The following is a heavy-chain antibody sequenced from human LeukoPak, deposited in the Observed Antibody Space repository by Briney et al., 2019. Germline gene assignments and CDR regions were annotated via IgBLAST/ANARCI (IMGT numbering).Heavy chain of an antibody. CDR2: INHSGTT. CDR1: GGSFSDYY. J-gene: IGHJ4*02. V-gene: IGHV4-34*01. CDR3: ASHYSSGSYRYTGSFDS. D-gene: IGHD3-16*02. Sequence: SETLSLTCAVYGGSFSDYYWSWIRQPPGKGLEWIGEINHSGTTNYSPSLKSRVSISVGTSKNQFSLKLNSVTAADAAMYYCASHYSSGSYRYTGSFDSWGQGMLVNVS.